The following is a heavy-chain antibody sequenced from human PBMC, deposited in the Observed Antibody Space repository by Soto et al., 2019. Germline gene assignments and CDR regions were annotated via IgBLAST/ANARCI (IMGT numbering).Heavy chain of an antibody. CDR2: IYFIGTT. V-gene: IGHV4-39*01. J-gene: IGHJ4*02. Sequence: PSETLSLTCNVSGVSISDTSYYWGWIRQPPGKGLEWIGTIYFIGTTFYNPSLKSRLTISVDTSKNQFSLRLSSVTAADTAVYYCARHGSHWGQGTLVTVSS. CDR3: ARHGSH. CDR1: GVSISDTSYY.